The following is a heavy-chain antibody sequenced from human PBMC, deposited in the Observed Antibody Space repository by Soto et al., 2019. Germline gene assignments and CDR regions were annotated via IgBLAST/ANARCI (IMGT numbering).Heavy chain of an antibody. CDR1: GFTVDDYA. CDR3: AKDSVLRFLGYYFYGMDV. Sequence: RGSLRLSCAASGFTVDDYAMHWVRQAPGKGLEWVSLISWDGGSTYYADSVKGRFTISRDNSKNSLYLQMNSLRAEDTALYYCAKDSVLRFLGYYFYGMDVWGQGATVTVSS. CDR2: ISWDGGST. V-gene: IGHV3-43D*04. D-gene: IGHD3-3*01. J-gene: IGHJ6*02.